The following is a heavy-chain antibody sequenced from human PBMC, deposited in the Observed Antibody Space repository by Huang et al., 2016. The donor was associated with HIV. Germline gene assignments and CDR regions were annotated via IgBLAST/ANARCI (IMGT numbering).Heavy chain of an antibody. CDR1: GFSILIYY. CDR2: VNPSGGGA. J-gene: IGHJ5*01. Sequence: QVQLVQSGAEVKKPGASVTISCKASGFSILIYYIRWVRQAPGQGLEWMGIVNPSGGGADYAQKFKGRVTMTRDTSTRTLYMELSSLRSEDTAVYYCAREGITPSGTEVSGFDFWGQGTPVSVSS. D-gene: IGHD6-13*01. CDR3: AREGITPSGTEVSGFDF. V-gene: IGHV1-46*03.